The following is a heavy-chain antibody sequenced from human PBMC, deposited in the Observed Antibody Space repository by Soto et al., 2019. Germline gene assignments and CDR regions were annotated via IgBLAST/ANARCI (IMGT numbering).Heavy chain of an antibody. Sequence: ASVKVSCKASGYTFTSYAMHWVRQAAGQRLEWMGWINAGKGNTKYSQKLQGRVTITRDTSTSTAYMELSSLRSEDTAVYYCARDDYVLRFDPWGQGTLVTVSS. J-gene: IGHJ5*02. D-gene: IGHD3-10*02. CDR2: INAGKGNT. CDR3: ARDDYVLRFDP. CDR1: GYTFTSYA. V-gene: IGHV1-3*01.